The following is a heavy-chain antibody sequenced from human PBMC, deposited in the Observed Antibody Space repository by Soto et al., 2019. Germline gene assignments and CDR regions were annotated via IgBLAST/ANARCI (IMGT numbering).Heavy chain of an antibody. J-gene: IGHJ4*02. CDR1: GGSMRNYF. V-gene: IGHV4-59*01. Sequence: ASETLSLTCTVSGGSMRNYFWTWIRQPPGKGLEWIGYIHYSGTTSFFPSYNPSLRSRVTISEDTSKNQFSLKLLSVTTADTAVYFWLASLTSSTNINPYSFASWGQGPMVT. D-gene: IGHD6-13*01. CDR3: LASLTSSTNINPYSFAS. CDR2: IHYSGTT.